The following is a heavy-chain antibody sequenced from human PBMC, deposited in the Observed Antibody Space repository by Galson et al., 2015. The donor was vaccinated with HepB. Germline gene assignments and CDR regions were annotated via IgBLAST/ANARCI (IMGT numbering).Heavy chain of an antibody. CDR2: ISYDGSNK. V-gene: IGHV3-30*18. CDR3: AKVYEQQLIDY. J-gene: IGHJ4*02. D-gene: IGHD6-13*01. Sequence: SLRLSCAASGFSFSDYGIHWVHQAPGKGLEWVAVISYDGSNKYYAVSVRGRFTISRDNSKSTVYLQMNSLRAEDTAVYYCAKVYEQQLIDYWGQGTLVTVSS. CDR1: GFSFSDYG.